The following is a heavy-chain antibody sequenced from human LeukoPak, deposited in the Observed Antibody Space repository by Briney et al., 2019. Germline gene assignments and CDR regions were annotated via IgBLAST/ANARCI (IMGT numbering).Heavy chain of an antibody. CDR3: ARDGDGSGVAKY. J-gene: IGHJ4*02. CDR2: IYYSGST. Sequence: SETLSLTCTVSGGSISSYYWSWIRQPPGKGLEWIGYIYYSGSTNYNPSLKSRVTISVDTSKNQVSLKLSSVTAADTAVYYCARDGDGSGVAKYWGQGTLVTVSS. D-gene: IGHD5-24*01. V-gene: IGHV4-59*01. CDR1: GGSISSYY.